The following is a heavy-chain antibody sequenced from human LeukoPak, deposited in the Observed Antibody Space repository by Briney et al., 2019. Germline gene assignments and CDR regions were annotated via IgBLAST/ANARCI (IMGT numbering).Heavy chain of an antibody. D-gene: IGHD2-2*01. J-gene: IGHJ6*02. CDR2: INHSGST. CDR1: GGSFSGYY. CDR3: ARTYCSSTSCNYGMDV. Sequence: SETLSLTCAVYGGSFSGYYWSWIRQPPGKGLEWTGEINHSGSTNYNPSLKSRVTISVDTSKNQFSLKLSSVTAADTAVYYCARTYCSSTSCNYGMDVWGQGTTVTVSS. V-gene: IGHV4-34*01.